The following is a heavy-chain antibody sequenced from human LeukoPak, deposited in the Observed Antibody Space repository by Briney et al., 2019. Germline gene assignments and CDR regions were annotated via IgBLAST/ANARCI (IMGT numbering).Heavy chain of an antibody. J-gene: IGHJ4*02. D-gene: IGHD3-10*01. CDR3: ASIYYYGSGGIDY. V-gene: IGHV4-61*02. Sequence: SETLSLTCTVSGGSISSSSYYWSWIRQPAGKGLEWIGRIYTSGSTNYNPSLKSRVTISVDTSKNQFSLKLSSVTAADTAVYYCASIYYYGSGGIDYWGQGTLVTVSS. CDR2: IYTSGST. CDR1: GGSISSSSYY.